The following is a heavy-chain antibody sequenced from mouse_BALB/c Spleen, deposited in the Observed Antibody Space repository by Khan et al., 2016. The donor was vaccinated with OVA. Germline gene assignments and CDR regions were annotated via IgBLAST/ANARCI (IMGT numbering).Heavy chain of an antibody. CDR3: ARMDTTSLDY. V-gene: IGHV1-77*01. CDR2: IYPGSGNT. D-gene: IGHD2-3*01. CDR1: GYTFTDYY. J-gene: IGHJ2*01. Sequence: QVQLKQSGTELARPGASVKLSCKASGYTFTDYYITWVKQRTGQGLEWIGEIYPGSGNTYYNEKFKGKATLTADKSSNTAYMQLSSLTSEDSAYYFCARMDTTSLDYWGQGTTLTVSS.